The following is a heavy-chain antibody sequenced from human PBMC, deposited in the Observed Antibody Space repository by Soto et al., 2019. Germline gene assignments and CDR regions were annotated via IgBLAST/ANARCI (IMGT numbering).Heavy chain of an antibody. D-gene: IGHD6-13*01. J-gene: IGHJ3*01. CDR2: IYYSGTT. CDR3: ARGVLEAAASKPFDL. V-gene: IGHV4-59*01. Sequence: SETLSLTCTVSNGSISDYYWTWIRQPPGKGLEWIGYIYYSGTTHYSPSLKSRVTISVHTSKNQFSLKLTSVTAADTAVYYCARGVLEAAASKPFDLWGRGTMVSVSS. CDR1: NGSISDYY.